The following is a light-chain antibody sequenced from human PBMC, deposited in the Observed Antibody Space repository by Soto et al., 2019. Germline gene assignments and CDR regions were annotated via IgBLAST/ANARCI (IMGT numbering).Light chain of an antibody. CDR3: QQYVRAPWT. V-gene: IGKV4-1*01. CDR2: WAS. J-gene: IGKJ1*01. CDR1: QSLLYRSNNNNY. Sequence: IVLTQSPDSLAVSLGERATINCKSSQSLLYRSNNNNYLAWYQQKPGQPLKLLIYWASTREPGVPDRFSGSGSGTDFTLTISRLEPEDFAVYYCQQYVRAPWTFGQGTKVDIK.